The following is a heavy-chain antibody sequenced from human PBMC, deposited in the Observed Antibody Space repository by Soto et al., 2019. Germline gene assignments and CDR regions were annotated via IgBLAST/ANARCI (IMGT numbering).Heavy chain of an antibody. J-gene: IGHJ6*02. CDR3: ASEGAKQDYYGMDV. CDR1: GGTFSSYA. D-gene: IGHD1-26*01. V-gene: IGHV1-69*13. Sequence: VKVSCKASGGTFSSYAISWVRQAPGQGLEWMGGIIPIFGTANYAQKLQGRVTITADESTSTAYMELSSLRSEDTAVYYCASEGAKQDYYGMDVWGQGTTVTVSS. CDR2: IIPIFGTA.